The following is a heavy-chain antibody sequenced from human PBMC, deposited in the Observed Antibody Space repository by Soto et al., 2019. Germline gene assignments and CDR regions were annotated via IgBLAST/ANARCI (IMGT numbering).Heavy chain of an antibody. Sequence: QVQLVESGGGVVQPGRSLRLSCAASGFTFSSYGMHWVRQAPGKGLEWVAVISYDGSNKYYADSVKGRFTISRDNSKNTLYLQMSSLRAEDTAVYYCAKPLWFGELSGAFAIWGQGTMVTVSS. D-gene: IGHD3-10*01. J-gene: IGHJ3*02. V-gene: IGHV3-30*18. CDR1: GFTFSSYG. CDR2: ISYDGSNK. CDR3: AKPLWFGELSGAFAI.